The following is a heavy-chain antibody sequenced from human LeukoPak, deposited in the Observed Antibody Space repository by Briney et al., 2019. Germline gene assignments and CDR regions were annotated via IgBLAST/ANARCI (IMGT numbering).Heavy chain of an antibody. J-gene: IGHJ4*02. CDR2: ISGSGGST. CDR3: ARGGRSSSWYY. Sequence: GGSLRLSCAASGFTFSSYAMSWVRQAPGKGLEWVSAISGSGGSTYYADSVKGRFTISRDNAKNSLYLQMNSLRAEDTAVYYCARGGRSSSWYYWGQGTLVTVSS. D-gene: IGHD6-13*01. CDR1: GFTFSSYA. V-gene: IGHV3-23*01.